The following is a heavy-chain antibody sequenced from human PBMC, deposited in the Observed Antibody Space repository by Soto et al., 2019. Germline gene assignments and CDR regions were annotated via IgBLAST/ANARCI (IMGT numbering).Heavy chain of an antibody. CDR3: ARGRFYIWGSYRPPGWFDP. Sequence: SETLSLTCAVYGGSFSGYYWSWIRQPPGKGLEWIGEINHSGSTNYNPSLKSRVTISVDTSKNQFSLKLSSVTAADTAVYYCARGRFYIWGSYRPPGWFDPWGQGTLVTVSS. V-gene: IGHV4-34*01. CDR2: INHSGST. D-gene: IGHD3-16*02. J-gene: IGHJ5*02. CDR1: GGSFSGYY.